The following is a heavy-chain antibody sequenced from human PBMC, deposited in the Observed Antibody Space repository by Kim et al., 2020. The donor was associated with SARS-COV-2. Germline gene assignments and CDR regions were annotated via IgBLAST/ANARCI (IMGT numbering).Heavy chain of an antibody. D-gene: IGHD6-13*01. CDR3: ARGRYSSSWYGPHWYFDL. V-gene: IGHV4-34*01. Sequence: KSRVTISVDTAKIQFSLKLSSVTAADTAVYYCARGRYSSSWYGPHWYFDLWGRGTLVTVSS. J-gene: IGHJ2*01.